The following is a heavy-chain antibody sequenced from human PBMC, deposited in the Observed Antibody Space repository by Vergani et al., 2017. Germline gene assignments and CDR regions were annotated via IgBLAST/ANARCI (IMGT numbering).Heavy chain of an antibody. CDR3: ARPVGPSAIADGYHV. Sequence: QLQLQESGPGLVKPSQTLSLTCTVSGGSISSDDFYWSWIRQPPGKGLEWIGSISSSGSPYYNPTLQSRLAFSVDTSKNLFSLRLKSVTATDTGMYYCARPVGPSAIADGYHVWGQGTMVTVS. D-gene: IGHD3-10*01. CDR2: ISSSGSP. CDR1: GGSISSDDFY. V-gene: IGHV4-30-4*01. J-gene: IGHJ3*01.